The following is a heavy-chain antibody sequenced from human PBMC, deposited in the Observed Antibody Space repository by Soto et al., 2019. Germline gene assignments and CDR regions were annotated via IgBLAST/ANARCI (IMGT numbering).Heavy chain of an antibody. CDR3: ARASFDYLWLYDY. Sequence: PSETLSLTCTVSGASISSGNYYWNWVRQYPGKGLEWVGYIYHRGTTYYNPSPKSRLSVSLDTSKNQFSLKVSSVTAADTAVYYCARASFDYLWLYDYWGQGTLVTVSS. V-gene: IGHV4-31*03. CDR2: IYHRGTT. J-gene: IGHJ4*02. CDR1: GASISSGNYY. D-gene: IGHD3-9*01.